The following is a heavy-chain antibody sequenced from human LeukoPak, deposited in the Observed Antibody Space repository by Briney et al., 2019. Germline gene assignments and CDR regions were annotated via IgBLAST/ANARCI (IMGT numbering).Heavy chain of an antibody. Sequence: ASVKVSFKASGYTFTKYGIGWVRQAPGQGLEWMGWINAYNGNTDYAQKFQGRVTMTTDTSTSTAYMELRSLRSDDPAVYYCARDPGFEVAANGVDFDYWGQGTLVTVSS. CDR2: INAYNGNT. J-gene: IGHJ4*02. CDR3: ARDPGFEVAANGVDFDY. V-gene: IGHV1-18*01. D-gene: IGHD2-15*01. CDR1: GYTFTKYG.